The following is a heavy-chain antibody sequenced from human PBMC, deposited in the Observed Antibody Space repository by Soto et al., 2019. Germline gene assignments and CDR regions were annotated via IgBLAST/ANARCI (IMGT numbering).Heavy chain of an antibody. J-gene: IGHJ5*02. CDR3: TTVLPQVLRFLEWSDWFDP. D-gene: IGHD3-3*01. V-gene: IGHV3-15*07. CDR2: IKSKTDGGTT. CDR1: GFTFSNAW. Sequence: EVQLVASGGGLVKPGGSLRLSCAASGFTFSNAWMNWVRQAPGKGLEWVGRIKSKTDGGTTDYAAPVKGRFTISRDDSKNTLYLQMNSLKTEDTAVYYCTTVLPQVLRFLEWSDWFDPWGQGTLVTVSS.